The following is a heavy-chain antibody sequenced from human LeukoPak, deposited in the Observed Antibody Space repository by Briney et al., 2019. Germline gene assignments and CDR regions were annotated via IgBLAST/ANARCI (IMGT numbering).Heavy chain of an antibody. CDR2: IRSKADGGTT. V-gene: IGHV3-15*01. J-gene: IGHJ4*02. Sequence: GGSLRLSCAASGFIFSSYWMSWVRQAPGKGLEWVGLIRSKADGGTTDYAAPVKGRFTISRDDSKNTLYLQMNSLKTEDTAVYYCSWGSQQYFDYWGQGTLVTVSS. CDR1: GFIFSSYW. CDR3: SWGSQQYFDY. D-gene: IGHD3-16*01.